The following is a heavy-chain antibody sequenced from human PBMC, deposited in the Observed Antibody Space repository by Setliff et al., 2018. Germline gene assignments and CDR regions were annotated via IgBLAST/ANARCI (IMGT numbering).Heavy chain of an antibody. D-gene: IGHD2-2*01. CDR2: INPNSGGT. CDR1: GYTFTGYY. Sequence: ASVKVSCKASGYTFTGYYMHWVRQAPGQGLEWMGWINPNSGGTNYAQKFQGWVTMTRDTSISTAYMELSRLRSDDTAVYYCARGPAKSAGQWGSHFFDYWGQGTLVTVSS. V-gene: IGHV1-2*04. CDR3: ARGPAKSAGQWGSHFFDY. J-gene: IGHJ4*02.